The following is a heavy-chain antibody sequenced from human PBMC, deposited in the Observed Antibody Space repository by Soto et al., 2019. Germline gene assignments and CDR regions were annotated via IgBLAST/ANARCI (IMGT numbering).Heavy chain of an antibody. Sequence: GGSLRLSCAASGFTVSSNYMSWVRQAPGKGLEWVSVIYSGGSTYYADSVKGRFTISRDNGENSLYLQLRSLRREDTAVYYCAKVGYAFGYSAMDVWGLGTTVTVSS. CDR1: GFTVSSNY. D-gene: IGHD2-2*01. J-gene: IGHJ6*02. V-gene: IGHV3-53*01. CDR2: IYSGGST. CDR3: AKVGYAFGYSAMDV.